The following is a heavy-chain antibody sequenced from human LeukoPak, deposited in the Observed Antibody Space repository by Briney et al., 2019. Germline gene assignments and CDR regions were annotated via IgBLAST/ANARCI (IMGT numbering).Heavy chain of an antibody. CDR2: INPATATI. V-gene: IGHV1-46*01. J-gene: IGHJ4*02. D-gene: IGHD4-23*01. CDR3: ARDKGGGKYYFDA. CDR1: GYTFTNHY. Sequence: GASVKVSCTSSGYTFTNHYMHWLRQAPGLGLQWIGIINPATATITYAPRFQGRVTMTMDTSTTTVYLELSGPRSDDTAVYYCARDKGGGKYYFDAWGQGTLVTVSS.